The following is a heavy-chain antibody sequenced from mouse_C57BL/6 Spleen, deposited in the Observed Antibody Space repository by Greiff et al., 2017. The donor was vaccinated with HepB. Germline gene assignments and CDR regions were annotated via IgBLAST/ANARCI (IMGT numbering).Heavy chain of an antibody. V-gene: IGHV6-3*01. D-gene: IGHD2-4*01. J-gene: IGHJ1*03. Sequence: EVKVEESGGGLVQPGGSMKLSCVASGSTFSNYWMNWVRQSPEKGLEWVAQIRLKSDNYATHYAESVKGRFTISRDDSKSSVYLQMNNLRAEDTGIYYCTDNYDYDAYFDVWGTGTTVTVSS. CDR2: IRLKSDNYAT. CDR1: GSTFSNYW. CDR3: TDNYDYDAYFDV.